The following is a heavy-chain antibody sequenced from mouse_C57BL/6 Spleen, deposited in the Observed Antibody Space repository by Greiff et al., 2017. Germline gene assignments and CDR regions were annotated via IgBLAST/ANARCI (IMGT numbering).Heavy chain of an antibody. CDR1: GYTFTSYW. Sequence: VQLQQPGAELVKPGASVKLSCKASGYTFTSYWMHWVKQRPGQGLEWIGMIHPNSGSTNYNAKFKSKATLTVDKSSSTAYMQLSSLTSEDSAVYYCAVLITTVVDAMDYWGQGTSVTVSS. J-gene: IGHJ4*01. CDR2: IHPNSGST. V-gene: IGHV1-64*01. CDR3: AVLITTVVDAMDY. D-gene: IGHD1-1*01.